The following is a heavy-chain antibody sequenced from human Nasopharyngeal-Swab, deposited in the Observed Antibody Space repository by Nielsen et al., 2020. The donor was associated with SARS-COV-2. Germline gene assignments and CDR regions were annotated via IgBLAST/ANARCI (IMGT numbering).Heavy chain of an antibody. Sequence: SETLSLTCVVSGASISSRNNYWGWIRQSPGKGLEWIGTIFSSGSTYNPSLKSRVTMSVDTSKNQFSLKLTSVTAADTAVYYCARDESGDHLGLPFDHWGRGTLVTVSS. V-gene: IGHV4-39*07. CDR1: GASISSRNNY. D-gene: IGHD1-14*01. CDR3: ARDESGDHLGLPFDH. CDR2: IFSSGST. J-gene: IGHJ4*02.